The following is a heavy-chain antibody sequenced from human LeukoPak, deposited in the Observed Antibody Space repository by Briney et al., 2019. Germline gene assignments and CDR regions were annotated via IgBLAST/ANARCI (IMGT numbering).Heavy chain of an antibody. CDR3: ERDRYMEQWQGKEFDY. J-gene: IGHJ4*02. CDR2: IYHSGST. V-gene: IGHV4-38-2*02. D-gene: IGHD6-19*01. CDR1: GYSISSGYY. Sequence: SETLSLTCAVSGYSISSGYYWGWIRQPPGKGLEWIGSIYHSGSTYYNPSLKSRVTISVDTSKNQFSLKLSSVTAADTAVYYCERDRYMEQWQGKEFDYWGQGTLVTVSS.